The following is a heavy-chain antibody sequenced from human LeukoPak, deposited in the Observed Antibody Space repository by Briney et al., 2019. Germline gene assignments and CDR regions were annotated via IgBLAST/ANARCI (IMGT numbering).Heavy chain of an antibody. CDR2: MNPNSGNT. CDR3: ARELHDILTGYYILSY. CDR1: GYTFTSYD. J-gene: IGHJ4*02. V-gene: IGHV1-8*01. D-gene: IGHD3-9*01. Sequence: ASVKVSCKASGYTFTSYDINWVRQATGQGLEWMGWMNPNSGNTGYAQKFQGRVTMTRNTSISTAYMELRSLRSDDTAVYYCARELHDILTGYYILSYWGQGTLVTVSS.